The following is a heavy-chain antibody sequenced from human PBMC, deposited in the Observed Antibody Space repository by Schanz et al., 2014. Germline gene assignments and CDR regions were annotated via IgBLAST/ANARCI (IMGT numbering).Heavy chain of an antibody. V-gene: IGHV3-66*01. CDR3: AKDHAGSDILTALGN. D-gene: IGHD3-9*01. J-gene: IGHJ4*02. Sequence: VQLVESGGGVVRPGGSLRLSCAASGFIVSSTYMTWVRQAPGKGLEWVSIIYSGVSTYYADSVKGRFTISRDNSKNTLYLQINNLRAEDTAVYYCAKDHAGSDILTALGNWGQGTLVTVSS. CDR1: GFIVSSTY. CDR2: IYSGVST.